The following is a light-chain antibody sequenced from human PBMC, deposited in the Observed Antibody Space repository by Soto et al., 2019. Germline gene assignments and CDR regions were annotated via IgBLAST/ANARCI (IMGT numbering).Light chain of an antibody. CDR2: RVS. Sequence: DVVMTQSPLSLPVTLGQPASISCRTSQSLAYSDGNTYLNWFQQKTGQTPRRLIYRVSNRDSGVPDRFSGSGSGTDFTLKISRVEAEDVGVYYCMQGTLWPPYTFGQGTKLEIK. CDR3: MQGTLWPPYT. V-gene: IGKV2-30*01. CDR1: QSLAYSDGNTY. J-gene: IGKJ2*01.